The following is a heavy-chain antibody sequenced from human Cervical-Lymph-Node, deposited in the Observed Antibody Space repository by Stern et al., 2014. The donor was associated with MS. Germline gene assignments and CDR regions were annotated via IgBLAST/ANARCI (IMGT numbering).Heavy chain of an antibody. J-gene: IGHJ6*02. V-gene: IGHV1-69*01. CDR3: ASPVTLTVGAMDV. Sequence: QVQLVESGAEVRKPGSSVKVSCKASGGTFSSYPIIWVRQAPGQGLEWMGGILPIFGTANYAQKFQGRVTITADDSSSTAYMELSSLRSEDTAVYYCASPVTLTVGAMDVWGQGTTVTVSS. CDR1: GGTFSSYP. CDR2: ILPIFGTA. D-gene: IGHD4-17*01.